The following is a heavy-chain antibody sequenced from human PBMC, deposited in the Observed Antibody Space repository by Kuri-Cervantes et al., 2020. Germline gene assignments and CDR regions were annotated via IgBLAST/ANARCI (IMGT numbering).Heavy chain of an antibody. V-gene: IGHV1-69*13. J-gene: IGHJ5*02. Sequence: SVKVSCKASGGTFSSYAISWVRQAPGQGLEWMGGIIPIFGTANYAQKFQGRVTITADESTSTAYMELSSLRSEDTAVYYCARRPWRYCSGGSCLYNWFDPWGQGTLVTVSS. CDR1: GGTFSSYA. D-gene: IGHD2-15*01. CDR3: ARRPWRYCSGGSCLYNWFDP. CDR2: IIPIFGTA.